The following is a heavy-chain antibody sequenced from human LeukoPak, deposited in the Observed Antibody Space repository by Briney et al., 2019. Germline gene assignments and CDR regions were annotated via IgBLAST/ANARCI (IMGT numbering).Heavy chain of an antibody. Sequence: GGSLRLSCVASGFTFSTYEMNWVRQAPGKGLEWVSYVSSSGGTILYADSVKGRFTISRDNAKNTLYLQMNSLRADDTAVYYCTRAGQAYGLDHWGQGNLVTVSS. D-gene: IGHD3-10*01. V-gene: IGHV3-48*03. CDR1: GFTFSTYE. J-gene: IGHJ4*02. CDR3: TRAGQAYGLDH. CDR2: VSSSGGTI.